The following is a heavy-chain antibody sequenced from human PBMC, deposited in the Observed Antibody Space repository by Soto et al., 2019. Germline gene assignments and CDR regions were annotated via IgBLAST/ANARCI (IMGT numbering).Heavy chain of an antibody. D-gene: IGHD1-26*01. V-gene: IGHV1-18*04. CDR1: GYTFTSYG. J-gene: IGHJ3*02. CDR2: ISAYNGNT. Sequence: ASVKVSCKASGYTFTSYGISWVRQARGQGLEWMGWISAYNGNTNYAQKLQGRVTMTTDTSTSTAYMELRSLRSDDTAVYYCARSPTYSGRHTAFDIWGQGTMVTVSS. CDR3: ARSPTYSGRHTAFDI.